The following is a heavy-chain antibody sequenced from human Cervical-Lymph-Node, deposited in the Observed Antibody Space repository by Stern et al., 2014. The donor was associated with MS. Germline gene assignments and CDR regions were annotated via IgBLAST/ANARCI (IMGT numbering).Heavy chain of an antibody. J-gene: IGHJ4*02. V-gene: IGHV1-18*04. CDR2: ISAYNGNT. CDR3: ARDARGLAVADTELDY. D-gene: IGHD6-19*01. Sequence: QVQLVQSGAEVKKPGASGKVSCKASGYTFTSHGISWVRQAPGQGLEWMGWISAYNGNTNYAQKLQGRVTMTTDTSTSTAYMELRSLRSDDAAVYYCARDARGLAVADTELDYWGQGTLVTVSS. CDR1: GYTFTSHG.